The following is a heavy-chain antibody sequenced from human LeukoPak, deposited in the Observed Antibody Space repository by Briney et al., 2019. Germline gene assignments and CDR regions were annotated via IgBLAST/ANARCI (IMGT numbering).Heavy chain of an antibody. CDR2: ISYDGSNK. Sequence: PGGSLRLSRAASGFTFSSYGMHWVRQAPGKGLEWVAVISYDGSNKYYADSVKGRFTISRDNSKNTLYLQMNSLRAEDTAVYYCAKDSRIHIRYFDWLLWAESEYYFDYWGQGTLVTVSS. CDR1: GFTFSSYG. J-gene: IGHJ4*02. D-gene: IGHD3-9*01. V-gene: IGHV3-30*18. CDR3: AKDSRIHIRYFDWLLWAESEYYFDY.